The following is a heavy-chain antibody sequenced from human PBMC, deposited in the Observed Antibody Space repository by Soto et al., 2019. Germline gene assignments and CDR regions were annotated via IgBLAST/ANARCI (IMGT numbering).Heavy chain of an antibody. CDR2: IAYDGSNK. J-gene: IGHJ5*02. CDR3: AKDNCVSPSCYRLDNWFDP. CDR1: GFTFSSYG. Sequence: QVQLVESGGGVVQPGRSLRLSCVASGFTFSSYGMHWVRQAPGKGLEWVAVIAYDGSNKYYADSVKGRFTSSRDNSKNTLFLQMNSLRAEDTAVYYCAKDNCVSPSCYRLDNWFDPWGQGTLVTVSS. V-gene: IGHV3-30*18. D-gene: IGHD2-2*01.